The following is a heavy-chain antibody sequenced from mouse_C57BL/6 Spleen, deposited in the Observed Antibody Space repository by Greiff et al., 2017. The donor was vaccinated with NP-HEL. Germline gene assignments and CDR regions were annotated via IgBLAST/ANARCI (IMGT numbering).Heavy chain of an antibody. J-gene: IGHJ4*01. CDR1: GFTFSDYY. D-gene: IGHD2-5*01. V-gene: IGHV5-16*01. CDR3: ARAVYYSKAYAMDY. CDR2: INYDGSST. Sequence: EVQRVESEGGLVQPGSSMKLSCTASGFTFSDYYMAWVRQVPEKGLEWVANINYDGSSTYYLDSLKSRFIISRDNAKNILYLQMSSLKSEDTATYYCARAVYYSKAYAMDYWGQGTSVTVSS.